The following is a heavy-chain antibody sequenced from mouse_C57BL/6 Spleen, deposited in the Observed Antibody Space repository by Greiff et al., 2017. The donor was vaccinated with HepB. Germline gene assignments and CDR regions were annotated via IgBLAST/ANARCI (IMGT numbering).Heavy chain of an antibody. CDR2: IDPEDGDT. CDR1: GFNIKDYY. V-gene: IGHV14-1*01. Sequence: EVQLQQSGAELVRPGASVKLSCTASGFNIKDYYKHWVKQRPEQGLEWIGRIDPEDGDTEYAPKFQGKATMTADTSSNTAYLQLSILTSEDTAVYYCTTLVTTAGTFDYWGQGTTLTVSS. J-gene: IGHJ2*01. D-gene: IGHD2-2*01. CDR3: TTLVTTAGTFDY.